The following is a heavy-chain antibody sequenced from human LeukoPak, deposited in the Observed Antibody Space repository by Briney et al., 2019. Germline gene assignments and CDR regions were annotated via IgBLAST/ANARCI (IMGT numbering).Heavy chain of an antibody. J-gene: IGHJ6*03. Sequence: GGSLRLSCAASGFTFSSYWMHWVRQAPGKGLVWVSHINSDGSSTSYADSVKGRFTISRDNSKNTLYLQMSSLRAEDTAVYYCAKATNYYYMDVWGKGTTVTVSS. CDR2: INSDGSST. CDR1: GFTFSSYW. V-gene: IGHV3-74*01. CDR3: AKATNYYYMDV.